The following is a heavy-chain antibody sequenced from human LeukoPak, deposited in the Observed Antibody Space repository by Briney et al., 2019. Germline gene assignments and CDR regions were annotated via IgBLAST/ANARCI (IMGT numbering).Heavy chain of an antibody. Sequence: ASVKVSCKASGYTFTKYYIHWVRQAPGQGLEWMGLINPSGGSTSYAQRFQGRVTMTRDTSTSTVYMEVSSLRSKDTAVYYCATEGNMVGATSRYFDYWGQGTLVTVSS. D-gene: IGHD1-26*01. CDR1: GYTFTKYY. V-gene: IGHV1-46*03. J-gene: IGHJ4*02. CDR2: INPSGGST. CDR3: ATEGNMVGATSRYFDY.